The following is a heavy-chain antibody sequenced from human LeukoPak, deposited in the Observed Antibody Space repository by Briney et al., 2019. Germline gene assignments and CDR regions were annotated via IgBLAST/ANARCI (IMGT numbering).Heavy chain of an antibody. CDR3: ARDVRGDGIVVVPAAMTY. CDR2: ISYDGSNK. CDR1: GFTFSSYA. V-gene: IGHV3-30*01. D-gene: IGHD2-2*01. J-gene: IGHJ4*02. Sequence: GGSLRLSCAASGFTFSSYAMHWVRQAPGKGLEWVAVISYDGSNKYYADSVKGRFTISRDNSKNTLYLQMNSLRAEDTAVYYCARDVRGDGIVVVPAAMTYWGQGTLVAVSS.